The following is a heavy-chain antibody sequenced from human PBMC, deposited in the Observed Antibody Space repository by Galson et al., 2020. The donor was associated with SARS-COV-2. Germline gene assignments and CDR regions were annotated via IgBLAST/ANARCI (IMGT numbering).Heavy chain of an antibody. J-gene: IGHJ4*02. CDR1: GYTFTSYY. V-gene: IGHV1-46*01. CDR3: ARAAVGGSNFDY. D-gene: IGHD6-19*01. CDR2: INPNSSNT. Sequence: ASVTVSCKASGYTFTSYYMHWVRQAPGQGLEWMGIINPNSSNTNYAQNFQGRVTMTRDTSASTVYMELSGLRSEDTAVYYCARAAVGGSNFDYWGQGSLVSVSS.